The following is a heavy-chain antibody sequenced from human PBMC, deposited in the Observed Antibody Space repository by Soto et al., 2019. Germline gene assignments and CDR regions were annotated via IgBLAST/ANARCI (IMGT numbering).Heavy chain of an antibody. D-gene: IGHD1-26*01. Sequence: ESLKISCKGSGYNFTNYWISWVRQMPGKGLEWMGRIDPGDSYTNYSPSFQGHVTISVDKSISTAYLQWSSLKASDTAMYYCARHLRGSYYYYHYGMDVWGQGTTVTVSS. V-gene: IGHV5-10-1*01. CDR2: IDPGDSYT. J-gene: IGHJ6*02. CDR3: ARHLRGSYYYYHYGMDV. CDR1: GYNFTNYW.